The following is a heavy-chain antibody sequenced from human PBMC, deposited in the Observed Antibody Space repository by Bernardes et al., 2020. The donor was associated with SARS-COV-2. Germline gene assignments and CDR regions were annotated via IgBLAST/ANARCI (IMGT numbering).Heavy chain of an antibody. CDR2: ISWNSGSI. D-gene: IGHD3-10*01. J-gene: IGHJ4*02. V-gene: IGHV3-9*01. Sequence: GGSLRLSCAASGFTFNDYALHWVRQAPGKGLEWVSGISWNSGSIGYADSVKGRFTISRDNAKNSLYLQMNSLSDEDTGLYYCAKDQPAGADYWGKGTLVTVSA. CDR3: AKDQPAGADY. CDR1: GFTFNDYA.